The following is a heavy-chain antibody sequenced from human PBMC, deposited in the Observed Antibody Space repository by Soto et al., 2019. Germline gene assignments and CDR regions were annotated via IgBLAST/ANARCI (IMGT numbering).Heavy chain of an antibody. Sequence: SETLSLTCTVSGGSISSGDFYWSWIRQPPGKGLEWIGYIYHSGIAYYNPSLKSRVTISVDTSKNQISLKLSSVTAADTAVYYCARGITESGRIAAAGYYFDYWGQGTLVTVSS. CDR1: GGSISSGDFY. CDR2: IYHSGIA. CDR3: ARGITESGRIAAAGYYFDY. D-gene: IGHD6-13*01. V-gene: IGHV4-30-4*01. J-gene: IGHJ4*02.